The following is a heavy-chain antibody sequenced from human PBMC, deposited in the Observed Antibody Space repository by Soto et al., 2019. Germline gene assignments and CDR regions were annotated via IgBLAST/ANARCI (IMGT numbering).Heavy chain of an antibody. CDR3: ARQVVVAATSYYFDY. CDR1: GGSISSGGYY. D-gene: IGHD2-15*01. J-gene: IGHJ4*02. V-gene: IGHV4-31*03. Sequence: QVQLQESGPGLVKPSQTLSLTCTVSGGSISSGGYYWSWIRQHPGKGLEWIGYIYYSGSTYYNPSLQSRVTISVDTSKNQFSLKLSSVTAADTAVYYCARQVVVAATSYYFDYWGQGTLVTVSS. CDR2: IYYSGST.